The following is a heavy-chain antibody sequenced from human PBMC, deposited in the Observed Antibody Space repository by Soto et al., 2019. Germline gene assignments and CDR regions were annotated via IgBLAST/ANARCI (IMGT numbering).Heavy chain of an antibody. Sequence: QVQLVQSEGEVKKPGASVKISCRASGYTFTSYAINWVRQAPGQGLEWMGWISAHSGNTNYAQKIQGIDTMTTDTSTSTAYMELRSLRSDDTAIYYCARIAASGIVHDFDFWGQGTLVTVSS. CDR1: GYTFTSYA. J-gene: IGHJ4*02. V-gene: IGHV1-18*01. CDR2: ISAHSGNT. D-gene: IGHD6-13*01. CDR3: ARIAASGIVHDFDF.